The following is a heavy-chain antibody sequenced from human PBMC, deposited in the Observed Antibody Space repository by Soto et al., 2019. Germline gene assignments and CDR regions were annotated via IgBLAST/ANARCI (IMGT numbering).Heavy chain of an antibody. D-gene: IGHD2-2*01. Sequence: QVQLVESGGGMVQPGRSLRLSCAASGFTFSSYGMHWVRQAPGKGLEWVAVISYDGSNKYYADSVKGRFTISRDNSKNTLYLQMNSLRAEDTAVYYCAKDTVPAAMVNYYYGMDVWGQGTTVTVSS. V-gene: IGHV3-30*18. CDR2: ISYDGSNK. CDR3: AKDTVPAAMVNYYYGMDV. CDR1: GFTFSSYG. J-gene: IGHJ6*02.